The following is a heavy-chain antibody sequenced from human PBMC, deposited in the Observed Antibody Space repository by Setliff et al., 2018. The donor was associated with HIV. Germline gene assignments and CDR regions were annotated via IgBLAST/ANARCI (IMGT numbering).Heavy chain of an antibody. Sequence: SETLCPTCTASGGSMSRFYWTWIRQPPGKGLEWIGFVYSTGSINYSPSFRGRLTISLDTSENQFSLHLTSVTAADTAVYYCARAEGDAYNSLPYFDSWGPGALVTVSS. CDR2: VYSTGSI. J-gene: IGHJ4*02. CDR1: GGSMSRFY. D-gene: IGHD1-1*01. V-gene: IGHV4-59*01. CDR3: ARAEGDAYNSLPYFDS.